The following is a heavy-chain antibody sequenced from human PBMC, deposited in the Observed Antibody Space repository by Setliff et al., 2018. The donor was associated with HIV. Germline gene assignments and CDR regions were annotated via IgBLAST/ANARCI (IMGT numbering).Heavy chain of an antibody. CDR1: GGSIGSYY. D-gene: IGHD1-26*01. CDR3: ARRRPPPSGLYSAYYMDV. V-gene: IGHV4-59*08. Sequence: SETLSLTCIVSGGSIGSYYWSWIRQSPGKGLEWIGYVYYTGSTNYNPSLKSRVTIGVDTSRNQFSLKLTSVTAADAAVYYCARRRPPPSGLYSAYYMDVWGTGTTVTVSS. CDR2: VYYTGST. J-gene: IGHJ6*03.